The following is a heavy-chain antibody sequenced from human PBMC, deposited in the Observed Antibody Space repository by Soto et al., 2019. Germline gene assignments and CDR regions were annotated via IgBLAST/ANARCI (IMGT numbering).Heavy chain of an antibody. Sequence: GGSLRLSCAASGFTFSSYWMHWVRQAPGKGLVWVSRINSDGSSTSYADSVKGRFTISRDNAKNTLYLQMNSLRAEDTAVYYCARNGALSILTGYYGYYYYYGMDVWGQGTTVTVSS. D-gene: IGHD3-9*01. J-gene: IGHJ6*02. V-gene: IGHV3-74*01. CDR2: INSDGSST. CDR1: GFTFSSYW. CDR3: ARNGALSILTGYYGYYYYYGMDV.